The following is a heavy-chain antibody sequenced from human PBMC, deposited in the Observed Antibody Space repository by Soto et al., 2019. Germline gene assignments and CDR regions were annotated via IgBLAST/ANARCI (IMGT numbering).Heavy chain of an antibody. CDR1: GFTFSSYG. CDR2: ISYDGSNK. CDR3: VRSSGTYNWFAP. Sequence: LRLSCASSGFTFSSYGMHWVRQAPGKGLEWVAVISYDGSNKYYADSVKGRFTISRDNSKNTLDLQMNSLRADDTAVYYCVRSSGTYNWFAPWGQRTLVIVSS. V-gene: IGHV3-30*03. D-gene: IGHD3-22*01. J-gene: IGHJ5*02.